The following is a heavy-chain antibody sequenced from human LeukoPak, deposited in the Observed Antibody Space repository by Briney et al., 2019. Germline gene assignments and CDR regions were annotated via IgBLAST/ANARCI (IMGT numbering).Heavy chain of an antibody. D-gene: IGHD2-8*01. CDR3: AKMVREFYTISYYFDY. J-gene: IGHJ4*02. CDR2: ISGSGAGT. CDR1: GFTFSSYA. V-gene: IGHV3-23*01. Sequence: AGGSLRLSCAVSGFTFSSYAMNWVRQAPRKGLEWVSGISGSGAGTYYADSVKGRFTISRDNSKNTLYLQMNSLRAEDTAVYYCAKMVREFYTISYYFDYWGQGTLVTVSS.